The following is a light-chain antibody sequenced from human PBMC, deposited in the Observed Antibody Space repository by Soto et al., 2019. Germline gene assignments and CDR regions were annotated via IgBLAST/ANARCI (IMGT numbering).Light chain of an antibody. J-gene: IGKJ2*01. Sequence: DIQMTQSPSSVSASVGDRVTITCRASQAIDSWLAWYQQKPGEAPKLLIFTGSLLHSGVPPRFSCSGSGTDFTLTISSLQPEDFAVYYCQQYNNWPPYTFGQGTKLEIK. CDR1: QAIDSW. CDR3: QQYNNWPPYT. V-gene: IGKV1D-16*01. CDR2: TGS.